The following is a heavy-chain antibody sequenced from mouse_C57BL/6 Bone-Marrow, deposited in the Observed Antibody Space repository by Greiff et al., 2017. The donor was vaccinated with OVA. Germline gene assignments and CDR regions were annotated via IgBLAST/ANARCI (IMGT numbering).Heavy chain of an antibody. CDR3: ARGIYDGYYVGAMDY. J-gene: IGHJ4*01. Sequence: QVQLQQSGAELVRPGASVKLSCKASGYTFTDYYINWVKQRPGQGLEWIARIYPGSGNTYYNEKFKGKATLTADKSSSTAYMQLSRLTSEDSAVYFCARGIYDGYYVGAMDYWGQGTSVTVSS. D-gene: IGHD2-3*01. V-gene: IGHV1-76*01. CDR1: GYTFTDYY. CDR2: IYPGSGNT.